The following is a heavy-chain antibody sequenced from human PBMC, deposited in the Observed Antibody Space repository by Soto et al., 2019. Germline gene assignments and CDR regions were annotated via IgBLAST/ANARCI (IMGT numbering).Heavy chain of an antibody. J-gene: IGHJ4*02. V-gene: IGHV4-34*01. CDR1: GGSFSGYY. D-gene: IGHD3-16*02. Sequence: SETLSLTCAVYGGSFSGYYWSWIRQPPGKGLEWIGEINHSGSTNYNPSLKSRVTISVDTSKNQFSLKLSSVTAADTAVYYCARGKLKYDYVWGSYRSPQYYFDYWGQGTLVTVSS. CDR2: INHSGST. CDR3: ARGKLKYDYVWGSYRSPQYYFDY.